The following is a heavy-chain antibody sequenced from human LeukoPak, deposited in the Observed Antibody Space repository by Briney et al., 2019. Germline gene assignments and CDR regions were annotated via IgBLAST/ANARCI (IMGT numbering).Heavy chain of an antibody. CDR1: GFTFSSYG. Sequence: PGGSLRLSCAASGFTFSSYGMHWVRQAPGKGLEWVAVISYDGSDKYYVDSVKGRFTISRDNSNNTLYLQMNSLRAEDTAVYYCAKAPYTSSWYGSWFDPWGQGTLVTVSS. V-gene: IGHV3-30*18. D-gene: IGHD6-13*01. CDR2: ISYDGSDK. J-gene: IGHJ5*02. CDR3: AKAPYTSSWYGSWFDP.